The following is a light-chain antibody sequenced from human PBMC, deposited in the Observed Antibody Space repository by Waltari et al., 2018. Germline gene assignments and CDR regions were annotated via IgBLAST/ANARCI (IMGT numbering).Light chain of an antibody. V-gene: IGLV1-51*01. J-gene: IGLJ3*02. CDR3: GTWDNSLSAGV. CDR2: YND. CDR1: SSNIGINF. Sequence: QSVLTQPPSVSAAPGQKVTISCSGSSSNIGINFVSWYQHLPGTAPKLLIYYNDQRPSGIPDRFSGSKSGTSDTLGITGLQTGDEADYYCGTWDNSLSAGVIGGGTKLTVL.